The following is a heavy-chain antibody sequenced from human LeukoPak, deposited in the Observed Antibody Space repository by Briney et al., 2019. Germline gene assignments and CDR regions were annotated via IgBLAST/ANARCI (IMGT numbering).Heavy chain of an antibody. D-gene: IGHD3-22*01. CDR2: ISSGSSYI. Sequence: PGGSLRLSCAASGFTFSSYSMNWVRQAPGKGLEWVSSISSGSSYIYYADSVKGRFTISRDNAKNSPYLQMNSLRAEDTAVYYCARDLEFGSSGYYYAGHYFDYWGQGTLVTVSS. J-gene: IGHJ4*02. CDR1: GFTFSSYS. V-gene: IGHV3-21*01. CDR3: ARDLEFGSSGYYYAGHYFDY.